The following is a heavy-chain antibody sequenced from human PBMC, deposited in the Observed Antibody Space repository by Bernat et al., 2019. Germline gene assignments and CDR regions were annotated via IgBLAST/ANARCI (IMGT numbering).Heavy chain of an antibody. V-gene: IGHV3-11*05. CDR3: AREETYYDILTGYYSPAYGMDV. Sequence: QVQLVESGGGLVKPGGSLRLSCAASGFTFSDYYMSWIRQAPGKGLEWVSYISSSSSYTNYADSVKDRFTISRDNAKNSLYLQMNSLRAEDTAVYYCAREETYYDILTGYYSPAYGMDVWGQGTTVTVSS. J-gene: IGHJ6*02. CDR1: GFTFSDYY. D-gene: IGHD3-9*01. CDR2: ISSSSSYT.